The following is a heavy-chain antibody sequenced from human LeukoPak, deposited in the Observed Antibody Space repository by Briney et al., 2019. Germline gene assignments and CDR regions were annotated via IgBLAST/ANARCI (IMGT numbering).Heavy chain of an antibody. D-gene: IGHD3-10*01. J-gene: IGHJ3*02. Sequence: SVKVSCKASGGTFSSYAISWVRQAPGQGLEWMGRIIPIFGAANYAQKFQGRVTITTDESTSTAYMELSSLRSEDTAVYYCASDRLRGVRAFDIWGQGTMVTVSS. CDR3: ASDRLRGVRAFDI. CDR2: IIPIFGAA. V-gene: IGHV1-69*05. CDR1: GGTFSSYA.